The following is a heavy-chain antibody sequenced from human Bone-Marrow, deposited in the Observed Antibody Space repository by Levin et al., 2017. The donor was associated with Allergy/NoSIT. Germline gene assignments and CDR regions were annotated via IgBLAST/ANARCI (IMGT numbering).Heavy chain of an antibody. D-gene: IGHD6-19*01. Sequence: QSGGSLRLSCAASGFTFSSYAMSWVRQAPGKGLEWVSTFRDSGGSTYYADSVKGRFTISRDNSNDMLYLQMNSLRAEDTAVYYCAKAAVSGWFGTLDYWGRGTLVAVSS. CDR3: AKAAVSGWFGTLDY. V-gene: IGHV3-23*01. J-gene: IGHJ4*02. CDR1: GFTFSSYA. CDR2: FRDSGGST.